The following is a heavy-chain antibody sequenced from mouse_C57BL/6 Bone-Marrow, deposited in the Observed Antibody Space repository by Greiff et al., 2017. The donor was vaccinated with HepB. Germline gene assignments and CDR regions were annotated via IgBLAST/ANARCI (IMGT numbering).Heavy chain of an antibody. V-gene: IGHV7-1*01. J-gene: IGHJ2*01. CDR3: ARDAEGGFDY. CDR1: GFTFSDFY. CDR2: SRNKANDYTT. Sequence: EVMLVESGGGLVQSGRSLRLSCATSGFTFSDFYMEWVRQAPGKGLEWIAASRNKANDYTTEYSASVKGRFIVSRDTSQSILYLQMNALRAEDTAIYYCARDAEGGFDYWGQGTTLTVSS.